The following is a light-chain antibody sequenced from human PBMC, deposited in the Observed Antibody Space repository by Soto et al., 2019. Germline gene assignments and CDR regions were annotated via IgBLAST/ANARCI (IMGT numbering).Light chain of an antibody. CDR3: QQLSTWPPTWT. Sequence: EIVLTQSPATLSLSPGERATLSCRASQRVSSYLAWYKHKPGQAPRLLIYDASNRVTGIPARFSCSGSGKDVNLTISRLATEDFAVYYYQQLSTWPPTWTFGQGNKVEIK. CDR1: QRVSSY. V-gene: IGKV3-11*01. CDR2: DAS. J-gene: IGKJ1*01.